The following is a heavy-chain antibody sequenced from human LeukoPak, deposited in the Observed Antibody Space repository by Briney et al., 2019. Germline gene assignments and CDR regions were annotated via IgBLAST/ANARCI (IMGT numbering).Heavy chain of an antibody. CDR2: ISAYNGNT. CDR3: AKAYHRNSYGYGFFDY. D-gene: IGHD5-18*01. V-gene: IGHV1-18*01. CDR1: GYTFTSYG. Sequence: ASVKVSCKASGYTFTSYGISWVRQAPGQGLEWMGWISAYNGNTNYAQKLQGRVTMTTDTSTSTAYMELRSLRSDDTAVYYCAKAYHRNSYGYGFFDYWGQGTLVTVSS. J-gene: IGHJ4*02.